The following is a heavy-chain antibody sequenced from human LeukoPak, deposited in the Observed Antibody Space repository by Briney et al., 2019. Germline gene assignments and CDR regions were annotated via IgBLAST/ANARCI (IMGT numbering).Heavy chain of an antibody. Sequence: GGSLRLSCAASGFTFSSYSMNWVRQAPGKGLEWVSSISSSSNYIYYADSVKGRFTISRDNAKNSLYLQMNSLRAEDTAVYYCARAPRQDYYDSSGYPRMDAFDIWGQGTMVTVSS. V-gene: IGHV3-21*01. CDR2: ISSSSNYI. D-gene: IGHD3-22*01. CDR3: ARAPRQDYYDSSGYPRMDAFDI. CDR1: GFTFSSYS. J-gene: IGHJ3*02.